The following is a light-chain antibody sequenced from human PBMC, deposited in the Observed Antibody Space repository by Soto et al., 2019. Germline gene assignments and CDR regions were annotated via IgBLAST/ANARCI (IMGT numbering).Light chain of an antibody. V-gene: IGKV3-20*01. CDR3: QQYGSSYT. J-gene: IGKJ3*01. Sequence: EIVLTQSPGTLSLSPGERATLSCRASQSVRNNYLAWYQQQPGQAPRLLIYGTSTRDTGIPDRFSGSGSGKDFTLTISRLEPEDSAVYYCQQYGSSYTFGPGTKVEIK. CDR1: QSVRNNY. CDR2: GTS.